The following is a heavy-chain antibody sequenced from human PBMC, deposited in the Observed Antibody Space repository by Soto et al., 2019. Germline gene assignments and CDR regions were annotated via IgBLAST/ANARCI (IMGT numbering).Heavy chain of an antibody. V-gene: IGHV3-7*01. J-gene: IGHJ3*02. D-gene: IGHD6-19*01. Sequence: WGSLKLSCAASGYTFSSYAMRWVRQAPGKGLEWVPNIKQDGSEKYYADPVKGRFTISRDNSKNSLYLQMNSLRAEDTAVYYCATEYSSGWDDAFDIWGQGTMVTVSS. CDR2: IKQDGSEK. CDR1: GYTFSSYA. CDR3: ATEYSSGWDDAFDI.